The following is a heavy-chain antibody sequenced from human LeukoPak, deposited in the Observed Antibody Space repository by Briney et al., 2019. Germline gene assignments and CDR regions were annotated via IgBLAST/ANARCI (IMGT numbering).Heavy chain of an antibody. V-gene: IGHV3-15*01. Sequence: GGSLRLSCAASGFTFSNAWMSWVRQASGKGLECVGRIKSKTDGGTTDYAAPVKGRFTISRDDSKNTLYLQMNSLKTEDTAVYYCTTDGYYYDSSGYPLRFDYWGQGTLVTVSS. CDR3: TTDGYYYDSSGYPLRFDY. J-gene: IGHJ4*02. D-gene: IGHD3-22*01. CDR1: GFTFSNAW. CDR2: IKSKTDGGTT.